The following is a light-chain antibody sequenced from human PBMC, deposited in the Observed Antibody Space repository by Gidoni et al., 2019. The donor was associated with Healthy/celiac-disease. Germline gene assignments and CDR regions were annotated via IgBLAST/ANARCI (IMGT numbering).Light chain of an antibody. CDR3: QQDYNLPWT. Sequence: EIVMTQSPATLSFSPGESATLSCRASQSVSSSYLSWYQQKPGQAPRLPIYGASTRATGIPARFSGSGSGTDFTLTISSLKPEDFAVYYCQQDYNLPWTFGQGTKVEIK. J-gene: IGKJ1*01. V-gene: IGKV3D-7*01. CDR1: QSVSSSY. CDR2: GAS.